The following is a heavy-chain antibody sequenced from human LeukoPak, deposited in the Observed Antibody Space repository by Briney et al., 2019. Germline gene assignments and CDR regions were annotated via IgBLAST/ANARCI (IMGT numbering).Heavy chain of an antibody. Sequence: PGGSLSLACVGSGFTFSSHDMIWVRQAPGKGLEWVSDIGGLHTGVNYADSVKGRFTISRDNSKNTIYLQMSSLRVEDTAIYYCAREGQYCSSSDCQFDYWGQGTLVTVSS. V-gene: IGHV3-23*01. CDR2: IGGLHTGV. CDR1: GFTFSSHD. CDR3: AREGQYCSSSDCQFDY. J-gene: IGHJ4*02. D-gene: IGHD2-2*01.